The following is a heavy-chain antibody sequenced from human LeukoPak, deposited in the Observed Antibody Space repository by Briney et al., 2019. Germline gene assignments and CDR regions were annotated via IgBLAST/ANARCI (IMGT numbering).Heavy chain of an antibody. V-gene: IGHV4-4*03. D-gene: IGHD5-12*01. Sequence: PPGTLSLTCAVSGGSISSDKWWSWVRQPPGKGLEWIGEVYRSGDTNCNPSLKRRVTISVDTSKNQFSLKLTSVTAADTAVYYCARGASGYNYGDYWGQGALVTVSS. J-gene: IGHJ4*02. CDR1: GGSISSDKW. CDR2: VYRSGDT. CDR3: ARGASGYNYGDY.